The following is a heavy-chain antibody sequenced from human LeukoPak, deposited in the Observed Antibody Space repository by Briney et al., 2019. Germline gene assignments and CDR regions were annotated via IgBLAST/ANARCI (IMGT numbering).Heavy chain of an antibody. CDR2: ISSSGHMT. Sequence: GGSLRLSCSASGFSFSDYYMSWIRQAPGKGLEWVSFISSSGHMTAYADSVKGRVSTSRDNAKNSMYLQASNVRAEDTAVYFCARDVGTYVNPFDAFDLWGQGTMVTVSS. D-gene: IGHD7-27*01. V-gene: IGHV3-11*01. CDR1: GFSFSDYY. CDR3: ARDVGTYVNPFDAFDL. J-gene: IGHJ3*01.